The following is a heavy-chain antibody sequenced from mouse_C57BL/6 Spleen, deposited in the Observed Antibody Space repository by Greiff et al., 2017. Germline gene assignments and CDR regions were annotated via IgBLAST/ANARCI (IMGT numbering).Heavy chain of an antibody. CDR3: ARPDYYGSSSWFAY. D-gene: IGHD1-1*01. Sequence: EVKLVESGGGLVKPGGSLKLSCAASGFTFSDYGMHWVRQAPEKGLEWVAYISSGSSTIYYADTVKGRFTITRDNAKNTLFRQMTSLRSEDTAMYYCARPDYYGSSSWFAYWGQENLDTVSA. CDR1: GFTFSDYG. J-gene: IGHJ3*01. CDR2: ISSGSSTI. V-gene: IGHV5-17*01.